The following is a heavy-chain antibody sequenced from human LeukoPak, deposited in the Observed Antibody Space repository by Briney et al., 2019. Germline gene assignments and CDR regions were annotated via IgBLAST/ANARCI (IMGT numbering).Heavy chain of an antibody. CDR2: ICSGGST. J-gene: IGHJ1*01. D-gene: IGHD4-17*01. Sequence: GGSLRLSCAASGFTVSSNYMSWVRQAPGKGLEWVSVICSGGSTYYADSVKGRFTISRDNSKNTLYLQMNSLRAEDTAVYYCARIVTTVTTRYFQHWGQGTLVTVSS. CDR3: ARIVTTVTTRYFQH. CDR1: GFTVSSNY. V-gene: IGHV3-53*01.